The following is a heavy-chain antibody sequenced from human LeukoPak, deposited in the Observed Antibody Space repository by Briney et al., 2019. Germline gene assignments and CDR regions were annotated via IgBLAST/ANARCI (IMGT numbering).Heavy chain of an antibody. V-gene: IGHV3-53*01. CDR2: IYSGGST. Sequence: GGSLRLSCAASGFTVSSNYMSWVRQAPGKGLEWVSVIYSGGSTYYADSVRGRFTISRDNSKNTLYLQMNSLRAEDTAVYYCANKIGKSGSFHYWGQGTLVTVSS. J-gene: IGHJ4*02. CDR1: GFTVSSNY. CDR3: ANKIGKSGSFHY. D-gene: IGHD1-26*01.